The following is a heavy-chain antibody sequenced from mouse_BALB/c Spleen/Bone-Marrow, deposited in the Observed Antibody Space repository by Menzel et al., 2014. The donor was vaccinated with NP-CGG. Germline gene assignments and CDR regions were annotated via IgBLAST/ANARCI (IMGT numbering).Heavy chain of an antibody. CDR1: GYTFTSYY. Sequence: QVQLQQSGAELVKPGASAKLSCKASGYTFTSYYIYWVKQRPGQGLEWIGEINPSNGGTNFNEKFKSKATLTVDKSSSTAYMQLSSLTSEDSAVYYCTRSRRAMDYWGQGTSVTVSS. D-gene: IGHD2-12*01. CDR2: INPSNGGT. J-gene: IGHJ4*01. V-gene: IGHV1S81*02. CDR3: TRSRRAMDY.